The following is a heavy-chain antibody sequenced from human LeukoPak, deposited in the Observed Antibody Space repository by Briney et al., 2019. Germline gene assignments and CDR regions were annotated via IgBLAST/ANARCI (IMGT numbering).Heavy chain of an antibody. CDR3: AIESYWGSGIDY. CDR2: INHSGST. CDR1: GGSFSGYY. Sequence: SETLSLTCAVYGGSFSGYYWSWIRQPPGEGLEWIGEINHSGSTNYNPSLKSRVTISVDTSKNQFSLKLSSVTAADTAVYYCAIESYWGSGIDYWGQGTLVTVSS. V-gene: IGHV4-34*01. D-gene: IGHD1-26*01. J-gene: IGHJ4*02.